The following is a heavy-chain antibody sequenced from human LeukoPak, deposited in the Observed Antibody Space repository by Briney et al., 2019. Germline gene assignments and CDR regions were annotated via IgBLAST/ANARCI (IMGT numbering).Heavy chain of an antibody. V-gene: IGHV3-66*01. D-gene: IGHD3-10*01. CDR3: ARARKYYGSGSYYYHF. CDR2: IYSGGST. CDR1: GFTVSSNY. J-gene: IGHJ4*02. Sequence: GGSLRLSCAASGFTVSSNYMSWVRQAPGKGLEWVSVIYSGGSTYYADSVKGRFTISRDNSKNTLYLQMNSLRAEDTAVYYCARARKYYGSGSYYYHFWGQGTLVT.